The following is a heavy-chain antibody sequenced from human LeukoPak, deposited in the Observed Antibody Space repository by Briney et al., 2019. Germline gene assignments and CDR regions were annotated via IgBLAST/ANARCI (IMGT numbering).Heavy chain of an antibody. V-gene: IGHV4-38-2*02. D-gene: IGHD3/OR15-3a*01. Sequence: SETLSLTCTVSGYSISNGFYWGWIRQPPGKGLEWIGTISHTGSTYYNPSLKSRVTISVDTSMNQFSLKLSSVTAADTAVYYCARNFWTYYFDYWGQGTLVTVSS. CDR2: ISHTGST. CDR3: ARNFWTYYFDY. CDR1: GYSISNGFY. J-gene: IGHJ4*02.